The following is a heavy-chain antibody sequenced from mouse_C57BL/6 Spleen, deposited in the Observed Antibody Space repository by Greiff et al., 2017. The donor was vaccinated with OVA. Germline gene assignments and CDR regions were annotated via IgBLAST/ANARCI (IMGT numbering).Heavy chain of an antibody. Sequence: QVQLQQSGAELVKPGASVKMSCKASGYTFTSYWITWVKQRPGQGLEWIGDIYPGSGSTNYNEKFKSKATLTVDTSSSTAYMQLSSLTSEDSAVYYCARRGDYYGSSLDCWGKGTTLTVAS. CDR1: GYTFTSYW. CDR3: ARRGDYYGSSLDC. CDR2: IYPGSGST. J-gene: IGHJ2*01. V-gene: IGHV1-55*01. D-gene: IGHD1-1*01.